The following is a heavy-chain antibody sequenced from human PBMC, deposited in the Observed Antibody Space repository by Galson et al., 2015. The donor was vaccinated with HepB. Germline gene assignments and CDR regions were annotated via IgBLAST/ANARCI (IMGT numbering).Heavy chain of an antibody. D-gene: IGHD4-11*01. J-gene: IGHJ4*02. Sequence: RLSCAASGFTFDDYTMHWVRQAPGKGLEWVSLISWDGGSTYYADSVKGRFTISRDNSKNSLYLQMNSLRTEDTALYYCAKGSTPVSWSLGLFDYWGQGTLVTVSS. V-gene: IGHV3-43*01. CDR1: GFTFDDYT. CDR3: AKGSTPVSWSLGLFDY. CDR2: ISWDGGST.